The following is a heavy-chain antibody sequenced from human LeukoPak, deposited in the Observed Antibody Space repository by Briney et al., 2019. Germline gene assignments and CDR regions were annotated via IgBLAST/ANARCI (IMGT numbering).Heavy chain of an antibody. J-gene: IGHJ4*02. CDR2: IRSKAYGGTT. V-gene: IGHV3-49*04. Sequence: PGGSLRLSCAASGFTFSSYSMNWVRQAPGKGLEWVGFIRSKAYGGTTEYAASVKGRFTIPRDDSKSIAYLQMNSLKTEDTAVYYCTRRGTWSGSIALDYWGQGTLVTVSA. CDR1: GFTFSSYS. D-gene: IGHD3-10*01. CDR3: TRRGTWSGSIALDY.